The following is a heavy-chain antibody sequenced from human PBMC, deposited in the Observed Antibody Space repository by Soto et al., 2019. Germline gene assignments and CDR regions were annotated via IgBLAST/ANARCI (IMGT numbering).Heavy chain of an antibody. CDR3: ARGPLYYYYYYMDV. CDR1: GGSFSGYY. CDR2: INHSGGT. Sequence: SETLSLTCAVYGGSFSGYYWSWIRQPPGKGLEWIGEINHSGGTNYNPSLKSRVTISVDTSKNQFSLKLSSVTAADTAVYYCARGPLYYYYYYMDVWGKGTTVTVSS. J-gene: IGHJ6*03. V-gene: IGHV4-34*01.